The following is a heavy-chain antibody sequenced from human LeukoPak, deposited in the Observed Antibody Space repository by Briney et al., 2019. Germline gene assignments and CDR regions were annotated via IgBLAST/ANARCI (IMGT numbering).Heavy chain of an antibody. CDR2: INPSGGST. CDR3: ARLVTIKYGMDV. Sequence: GASVKVSCKASGYTFTSYYVHWVRQAPGQGLEWMGIINPSGGSTSYAQKFQGRVTMTRDTSTSTVYMELSSLRSEDTAVYYCARLVTIKYGMDVWGQGTTVTVSS. V-gene: IGHV1-46*01. CDR1: GYTFTSYY. J-gene: IGHJ6*02. D-gene: IGHD5-12*01.